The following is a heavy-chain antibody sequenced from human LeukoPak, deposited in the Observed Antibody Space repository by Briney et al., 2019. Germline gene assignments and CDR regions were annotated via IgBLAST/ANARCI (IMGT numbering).Heavy chain of an antibody. CDR2: INRDGSGK. V-gene: IGHV3-7*01. J-gene: IGHJ4*02. D-gene: IGHD1-26*01. CDR3: VRDLGGRSGH. CDR1: GFTFSTYW. Sequence: GGSLRLSCVLSGFTFSTYWMTWVRQAPGQGLEWVANINRDGSGKYYVDSVKGRFTISRDNAKNTLYLQMNSLRAEDTAVYYCVRDLGGRSGHWGQGTLVTVSS.